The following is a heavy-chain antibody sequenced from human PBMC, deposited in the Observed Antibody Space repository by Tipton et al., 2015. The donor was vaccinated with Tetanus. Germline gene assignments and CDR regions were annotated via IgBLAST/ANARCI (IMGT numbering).Heavy chain of an antibody. J-gene: IGHJ4*02. CDR3: ARAAGFLGLTHDF. CDR2: IYYSGSS. V-gene: IGHV4-39*07. Sequence: TLSLTCNVSGASMSSSSYYWDWIRQPPGKGLEWIGSIYYSGSSYYNPSLKGRVTISMDRSNTQFSLRLDSLTAADTAVYYCARAAGFLGLTHDFWGRGTLVSVSS. D-gene: IGHD2/OR15-2a*01. CDR1: GASMSSSSYY.